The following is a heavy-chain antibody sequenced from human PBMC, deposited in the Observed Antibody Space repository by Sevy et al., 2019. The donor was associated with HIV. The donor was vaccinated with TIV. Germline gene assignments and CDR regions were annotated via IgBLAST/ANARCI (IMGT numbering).Heavy chain of an antibody. CDR2: IIPIFGTA. D-gene: IGHD6-13*01. Sequence: ASVKVSCKASGGTFSSYAISWVRQAPGQGLEWMGGIIPIFGTANYAQKFQGRVTITADKSTSTAYMELSSLGSDDTAVYYCARVCVGTVGYMDVWGKGTTVTVSS. V-gene: IGHV1-69*06. CDR1: GGTFSSYA. J-gene: IGHJ6*03. CDR3: ARVCVGTVGYMDV.